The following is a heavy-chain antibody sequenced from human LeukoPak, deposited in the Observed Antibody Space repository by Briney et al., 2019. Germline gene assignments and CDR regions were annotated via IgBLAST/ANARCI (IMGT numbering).Heavy chain of an antibody. D-gene: IGHD3-10*02. V-gene: IGHV4-34*01. CDR1: GGSFSGYY. CDR2: INHSGST. CDR3: ASLVYVESN. J-gene: IGHJ4*02. Sequence: PSETLSLTCAVYGGSFSGYYWSWIRQPPGKGLEWIGEINHSGSTNYNPSLKSRVTISVDTSKNQFSLKLSSVTAAGTAVYYCASLVYVESNWGQGTLVTVSS.